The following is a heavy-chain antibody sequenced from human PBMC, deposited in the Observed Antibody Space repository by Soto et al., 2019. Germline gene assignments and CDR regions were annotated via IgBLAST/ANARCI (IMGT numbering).Heavy chain of an antibody. D-gene: IGHD3-16*02. J-gene: IGHJ4*02. CDR1: GFTFSSYA. CDR2: ISGSGGST. Sequence: EVQLLESGGGLVQPGGSLRLSCAASGFTFSSYAMSWVRQAPGKGLEWVSAISGSGGSTYYADSVKGRFTISRDNSKNTLYLQMNSLRAEDTAVYYCAKDPRLHLGELSFFDYWGQGTLVTVSS. CDR3: AKDPRLHLGELSFFDY. V-gene: IGHV3-23*01.